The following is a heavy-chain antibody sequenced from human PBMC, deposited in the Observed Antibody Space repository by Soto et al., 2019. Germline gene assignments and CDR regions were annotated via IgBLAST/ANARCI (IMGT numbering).Heavy chain of an antibody. CDR2: IFHTGSV. Sequence: ETLSLTCGVSGGSISSPNCWIRARQFPGKGLEWIGEIFHTGSVNYNPSLKSRVTLSLDKSKNQFSLKLTSVTAADTAVYFCAREQICNVVKCSNWFDPWGQGSLVSVSS. CDR1: GGSISSPNC. V-gene: IGHV4-4*01. J-gene: IGHJ5*02. D-gene: IGHD2-8*01. CDR3: AREQICNVVKCSNWFDP.